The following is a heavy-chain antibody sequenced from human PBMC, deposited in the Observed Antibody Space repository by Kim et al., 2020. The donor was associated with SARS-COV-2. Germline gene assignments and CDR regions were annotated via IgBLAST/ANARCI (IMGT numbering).Heavy chain of an antibody. Sequence: SETLSLTCAVYGGSFSGYYWSWIRQPPGKGLEWIGEINHSGSTNYNSSLKSRVTISVDTSKNQFSLKLSSVTAADTAVYYCASNSSSGGWFDPWGQGTLVTVSS. V-gene: IGHV4-34*01. CDR3: ASNSSSGGWFDP. J-gene: IGHJ5*02. CDR1: GGSFSGYY. CDR2: INHSGST. D-gene: IGHD6-6*01.